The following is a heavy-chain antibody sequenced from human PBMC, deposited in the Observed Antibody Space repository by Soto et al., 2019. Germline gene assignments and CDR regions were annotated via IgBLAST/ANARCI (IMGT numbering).Heavy chain of an antibody. V-gene: IGHV3-11*01. J-gene: IGHJ4*02. CDR3: ARDIGRIAARPGLGVY. Sequence: KTGGSLRLSCAASGFTFSDYYMSWIRQAPGKGLEWVSYISSSGSTIYYADSVKGRFTISRDNAKNSLYLQMNSLRAEDTAVYYCARDIGRIAARPGLGVYWGQGTLVTVSS. CDR1: GFTFSDYY. D-gene: IGHD6-6*01. CDR2: ISSSGSTI.